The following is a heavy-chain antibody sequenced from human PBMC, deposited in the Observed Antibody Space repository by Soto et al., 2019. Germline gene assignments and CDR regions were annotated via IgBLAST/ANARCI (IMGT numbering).Heavy chain of an antibody. CDR3: ARLPRGIFGVVIEGWYFDY. CDR2: ISSSSTDK. Sequence: PGGSLRLSCATSGFTFSSYSMHWVRQAPGKGLEWVSSISSSSTDKHYADSVKGRFTISRDNAKASLKLSSVTAADTAVYYCARLPRGIFGVVIEGWYFDYWGQGTLVTVSS. V-gene: IGHV3-21*01. CDR1: GFTFSSYS. J-gene: IGHJ4*02. D-gene: IGHD3-3*01.